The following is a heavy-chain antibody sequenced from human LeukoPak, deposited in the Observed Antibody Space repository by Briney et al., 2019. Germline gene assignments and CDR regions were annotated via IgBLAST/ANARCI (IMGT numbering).Heavy chain of an antibody. CDR2: MWYDGSNK. J-gene: IGHJ4*02. V-gene: IGHV3-33*01. CDR1: GFTFSVYG. CDR3: ARAGGSYYYYFDY. D-gene: IGHD1-26*01. Sequence: GRSLRLSCAASGFTFSVYGMHWVRQAPGKGLEWVAAMWYDGSNKYYADSVKGRFTISRDNSKNTLYLEMSSLRAEDTAVYFCARAGGSYYYYFDYWGQGTLVTVSS.